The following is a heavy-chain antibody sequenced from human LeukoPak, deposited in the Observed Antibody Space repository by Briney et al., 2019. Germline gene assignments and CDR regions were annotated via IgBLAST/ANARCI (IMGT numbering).Heavy chain of an antibody. Sequence: SGGSLRLSCAASGFAFSGYWMHWVRQAPGKGLVWVSRINHDGSATIYADSVKGRFTISRDNAKNSLYLQMNSLRDEDTAVYYCARDLHYAFDIWGQGTMVTASS. CDR2: INHDGSAT. V-gene: IGHV3-74*01. CDR3: ARDLHYAFDI. D-gene: IGHD3-10*01. CDR1: GFAFSGYW. J-gene: IGHJ3*02.